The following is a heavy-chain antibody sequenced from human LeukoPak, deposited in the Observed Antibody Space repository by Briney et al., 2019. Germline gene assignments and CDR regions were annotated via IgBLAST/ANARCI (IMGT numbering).Heavy chain of an antibody. CDR1: GGSISSSSYY. CDR3: ARGLSYYGYYFDY. J-gene: IGHJ4*02. CDR2: IYYSGST. D-gene: IGHD1-26*01. Sequence: SETLSLTCTVSGGSISSSSYYWGWIRQPPGKGLEWIGSIYYSGSTYYNPSLKSRVTTSVDTSKNQFSLKLSSVTAADTAVYYCARGLSYYGYYFDYWGQGTLVTVSS. V-gene: IGHV4-39*07.